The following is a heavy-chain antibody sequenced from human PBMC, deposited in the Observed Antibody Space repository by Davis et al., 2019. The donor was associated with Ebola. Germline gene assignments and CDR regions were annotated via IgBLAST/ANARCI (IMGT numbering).Heavy chain of an antibody. D-gene: IGHD3-3*01. J-gene: IGHJ6*04. CDR1: GFTFSSYG. Sequence: GGSLRLSCAASGFTFSSYGMHWVRQAPGKGLEWVSSISSSSSYIYYADSVKGRFTISRDNAKNSLYLQMNSLRAEDTAVYYCAKSGLSFGVVKYQYGMDVWGKGTTVTVSS. V-gene: IGHV3-21*04. CDR2: ISSSSSYI. CDR3: AKSGLSFGVVKYQYGMDV.